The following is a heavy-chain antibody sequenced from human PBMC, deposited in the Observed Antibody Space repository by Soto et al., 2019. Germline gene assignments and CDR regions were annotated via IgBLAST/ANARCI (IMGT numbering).Heavy chain of an antibody. Sequence: LSETLSLTCSVSGGTISGYYWTWIRQPAGKGLEWIGRIYSSGNTKYNPSLQSRVTMSLDTSNNQFSLRLTSVTAADTAVYYCARGQRFSDWFDPWGQGTLDTVSS. CDR2: IYSSGNT. CDR1: GGTISGYY. J-gene: IGHJ5*02. CDR3: ARGQRFSDWFDP. V-gene: IGHV4-4*07. D-gene: IGHD3-3*01.